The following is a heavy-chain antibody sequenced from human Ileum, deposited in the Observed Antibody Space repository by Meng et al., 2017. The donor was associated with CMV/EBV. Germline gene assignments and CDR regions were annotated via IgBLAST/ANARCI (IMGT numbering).Heavy chain of an antibody. Sequence: GESLKISCAASGFTFSSYEMNWVRQAPGKGLEWVSYISSSGSTIYYADSVKGRFTISRDNSKNTIYLQMSSLRADDTALYYCARVRGTSRGPSDIWGQGTMVTVSS. CDR3: ARVRGTSRGPSDI. D-gene: IGHD3-10*01. CDR2: ISSSGSTI. V-gene: IGHV3-48*03. J-gene: IGHJ3*02. CDR1: GFTFSSYE.